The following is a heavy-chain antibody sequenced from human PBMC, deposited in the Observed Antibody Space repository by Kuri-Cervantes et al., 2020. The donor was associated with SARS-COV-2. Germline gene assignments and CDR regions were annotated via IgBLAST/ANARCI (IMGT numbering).Heavy chain of an antibody. D-gene: IGHD3-10*01. V-gene: IGHV3-21*01. CDR1: GFTFSSYS. CDR3: ARDGPGGYYGSGSYYPFDY. Sequence: LSLTCAASGFTFSSYSMNWVRQAPGKGLEWVSSISRSSNYIYYGDSVKGRFTISRDNDKNSLYLHMNSLRDEDTAVYYCARDGPGGYYGSGSYYPFDYWGQGTLVTVSS. J-gene: IGHJ4*02. CDR2: ISRSSNYI.